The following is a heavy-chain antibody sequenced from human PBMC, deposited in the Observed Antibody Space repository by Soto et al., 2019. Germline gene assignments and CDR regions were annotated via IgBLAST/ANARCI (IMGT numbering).Heavy chain of an antibody. CDR1: GYSISSGYY. Sequence: SETLSLTCAVSGYSISSGYYWGWIRQPPGKGLELIGYIYQSGVSYYNPSLRSRVTISVDTSKNHFSLKLSSVTAADTAVYYCAKYDSSGWFDPWGQGTLVTVSS. CDR3: AKYDSSGWFDP. CDR2: IYQSGVS. D-gene: IGHD3-22*01. J-gene: IGHJ5*02. V-gene: IGHV4-38-2*01.